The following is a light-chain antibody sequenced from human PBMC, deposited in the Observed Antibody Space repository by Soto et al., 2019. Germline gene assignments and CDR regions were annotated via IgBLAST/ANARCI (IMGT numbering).Light chain of an antibody. J-gene: IGKJ1*01. CDR2: AAS. Sequence: DIQMTQSPSSLSASAGDRVTITCRASQSIVSYLNWYQQKPGKAPNLLIYAASSLQSGVPLRFSGSGSGTDFTLTISSLQPEDFATYYCQQSYDTVWTFGQGTKVDIK. CDR3: QQSYDTVWT. CDR1: QSIVSY. V-gene: IGKV1-39*01.